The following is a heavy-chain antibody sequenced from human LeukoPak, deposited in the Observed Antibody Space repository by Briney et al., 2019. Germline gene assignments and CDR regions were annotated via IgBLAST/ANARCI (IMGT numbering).Heavy chain of an antibody. Sequence: GESLKISCAASGFTFKNYAMSWVRQAPGKGLEWVSAISASGGTTYYADSVKGRFTISRDNSKNTLYLQMSTLRVEDTAVYYCAKMISSGYSADFDYWGQGNLVTVSS. CDR2: ISASGGTT. V-gene: IGHV3-23*01. CDR3: AKMISSGYSADFDY. D-gene: IGHD3-22*01. J-gene: IGHJ4*02. CDR1: GFTFKNYA.